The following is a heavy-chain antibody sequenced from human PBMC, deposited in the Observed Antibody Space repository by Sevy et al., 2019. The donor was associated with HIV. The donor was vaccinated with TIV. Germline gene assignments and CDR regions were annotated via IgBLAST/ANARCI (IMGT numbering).Heavy chain of an antibody. J-gene: IGHJ4*02. D-gene: IGHD6-19*01. CDR1: GFTFSNYA. Sequence: GGSLRLSCAASGFTFSNYAMSWVRQAPGKGLKWVSSVSISGPNTYYADSVKGRFTISRDNSKNTMYLQMNSLRAEDTAVYYCAKEWTQLSDWYGELDYWGQRSLVTVSS. V-gene: IGHV3-23*01. CDR2: VSISGPNT. CDR3: AKEWTQLSDWYGELDY.